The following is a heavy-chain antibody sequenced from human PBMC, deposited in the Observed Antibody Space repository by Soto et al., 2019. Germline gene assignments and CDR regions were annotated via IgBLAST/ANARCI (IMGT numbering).Heavy chain of an antibody. CDR2: IIPMFGTV. D-gene: IGHD6-19*01. J-gene: IGHJ4*02. CDR1: GGTFSSYA. Sequence: QVQLVQSGAEVKKPGSSVKVSCKASGGTFSSYAVSWVRQAPGQGLEWMGGIIPMFGTVNYAQKFQGRVTITADESTGTAYMELNSLRSADTAVYYCAREIAVPGNGFRSYWGQGTLVTVSS. CDR3: AREIAVPGNGFRSY. V-gene: IGHV1-69*12.